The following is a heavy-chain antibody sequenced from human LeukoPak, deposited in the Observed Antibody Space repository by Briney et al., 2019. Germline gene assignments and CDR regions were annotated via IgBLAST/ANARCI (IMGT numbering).Heavy chain of an antibody. V-gene: IGHV1-69*05. J-gene: IGHJ4*02. Sequence: GASVKVSCKASGGTFSGYAISWVRQAPGQGLEWMGRIIPIFGTANYAQKFQGRVTITTDESTSTAYMELSSLRSEDTAVYYCARVHLGSSWSFDYWGQGTLVTVSS. CDR3: ARVHLGSSWSFDY. CDR2: IIPIFGTA. CDR1: GGTFSGYA. D-gene: IGHD6-13*01.